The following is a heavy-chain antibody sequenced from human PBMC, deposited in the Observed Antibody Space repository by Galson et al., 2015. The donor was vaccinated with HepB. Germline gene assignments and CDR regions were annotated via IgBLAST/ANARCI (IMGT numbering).Heavy chain of an antibody. V-gene: IGHV1-3*01. CDR3: ARARGRYNWNDGSYYYYGMDV. D-gene: IGHD1-1*01. Sequence: SVKVSCKASGYTFTSYAMHWVRQAPGQRLEWMGWINAGNGNTKYSQKFQGRVTITRDTSASTAYMELSSLRSEDTAVYYCARARGRYNWNDGSYYYYGMDVWGQGTTVTVSS. J-gene: IGHJ6*02. CDR2: INAGNGNT. CDR1: GYTFTSYA.